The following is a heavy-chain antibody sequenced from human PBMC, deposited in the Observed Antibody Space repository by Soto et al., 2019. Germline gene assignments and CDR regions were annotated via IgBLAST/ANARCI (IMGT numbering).Heavy chain of an antibody. Sequence: EVQLVESGGGLVQPGGSLRLSCAASGFTFSSFWMTWVRQAPGKGLEWVANIKEDGTEKYYVDSVKGRFTISRDNAKNSLYLQMSSLRAEDTAVYYCMRSYSYWAQGTLVTVSS. CDR2: IKEDGTEK. J-gene: IGHJ4*02. D-gene: IGHD2-21*01. V-gene: IGHV3-7*03. CDR3: MRSYSY. CDR1: GFTFSSFW.